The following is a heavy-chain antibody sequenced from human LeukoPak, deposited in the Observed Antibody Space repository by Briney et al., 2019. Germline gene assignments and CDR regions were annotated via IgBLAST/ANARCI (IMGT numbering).Heavy chain of an antibody. Sequence: GGSLRLSCAASGFTFSSYWMHWVRQAPGKGLVWVSRINSDGSSISYADSVKGRFTISRDNAKNTVYLQMNGLRVEDTAVYYCARNPPNQWLVHDAFDIWGQGTMVTVSS. CDR3: ARNPPNQWLVHDAFDI. CDR1: GFTFSSYW. J-gene: IGHJ3*02. V-gene: IGHV3-74*01. CDR2: INSDGSSI. D-gene: IGHD6-19*01.